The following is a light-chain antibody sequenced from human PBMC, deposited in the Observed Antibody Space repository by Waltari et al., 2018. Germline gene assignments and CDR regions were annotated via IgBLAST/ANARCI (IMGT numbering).Light chain of an antibody. Sequence: QSALTQTASVSGSPGQAITISCSGTSSDIGKYNLVSWYQQHPGKAPTLIIYDVNKRPSGVSNRFSCSKSGNTAFLTISGLQTADEADYYCCSYVGSAISVFGGGTKLT. CDR3: CSYVGSAISV. CDR2: DVN. CDR1: SSDIGKYNL. V-gene: IGLV2-23*02. J-gene: IGLJ3*02.